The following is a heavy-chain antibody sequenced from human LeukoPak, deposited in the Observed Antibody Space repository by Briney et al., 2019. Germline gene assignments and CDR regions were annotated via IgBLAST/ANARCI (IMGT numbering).Heavy chain of an antibody. V-gene: IGHV1-18*01. CDR2: ISPYNGNT. Sequence: ASVKVSCKASGYTFTSYGISWVRQAPGQGLEWMGWISPYNGNTDHAQKFQGRVTMTTDTFTSTAYMDLRSLRSDDTAVYYCASKWVTYYYNSSAYHYPTDVFDIWGQGTMVTVSS. CDR3: ASKWVTYYYNSSAYHYPTDVFDI. D-gene: IGHD3-22*01. J-gene: IGHJ3*02. CDR1: GYTFTSYG.